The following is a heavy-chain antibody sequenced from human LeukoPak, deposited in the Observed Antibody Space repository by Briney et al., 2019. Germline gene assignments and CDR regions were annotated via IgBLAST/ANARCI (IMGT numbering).Heavy chain of an antibody. D-gene: IGHD5-18*01. CDR3: VKDEGGVQLAS. Sequence: GGSLRLSCAASGFTFSSYAMNWVRQAPGKGLEWVSAMTGSGDSAYYADSVKGRFTISRDNSKNTLSLQMNSLRAEDTAVYYCVKDEGGVQLASWGQGTLVTVSS. CDR1: GFTFSSYA. CDR2: MTGSGDSA. V-gene: IGHV3-23*01. J-gene: IGHJ5*02.